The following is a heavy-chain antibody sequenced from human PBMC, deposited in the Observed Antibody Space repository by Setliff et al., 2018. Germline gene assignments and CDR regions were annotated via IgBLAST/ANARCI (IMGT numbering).Heavy chain of an antibody. CDR3: ARDRRNIVVAVVNAAFDI. J-gene: IGHJ3*02. Sequence: GASVKVSCKASGGTFRSYGMSWVRQAPGQGLEWMGRISAYNGDTNYAQNLQGRVTMTTDTSTSTAYMELRSLRSDDTAVYYCARDRRNIVVAVVNAAFDIWGQGTMVTVSS. D-gene: IGHD2-15*01. CDR2: ISAYNGDT. V-gene: IGHV1-18*01. CDR1: GGTFRSYG.